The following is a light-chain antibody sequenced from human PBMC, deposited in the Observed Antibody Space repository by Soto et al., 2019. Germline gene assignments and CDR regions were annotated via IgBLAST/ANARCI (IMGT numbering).Light chain of an antibody. V-gene: IGLV7-46*01. Sequence: QAVVTQEPSLTVSPGGPVTLTLGSSPGAVTSGHHPYWLQQKPGQAPRTLIYHTTNTLSWTPARFSGSLLGGKAALTLSGAQPEDEALYYCLLTYSGPWVFGGGTKLTVL. CDR3: LLTYSGPWV. CDR1: PGAVTSGHH. J-gene: IGLJ3*02. CDR2: HTT.